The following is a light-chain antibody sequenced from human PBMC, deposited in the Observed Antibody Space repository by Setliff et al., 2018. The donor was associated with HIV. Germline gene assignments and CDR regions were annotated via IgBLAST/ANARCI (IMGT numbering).Light chain of an antibody. J-gene: IGLJ3*02. V-gene: IGLV2-14*01. CDR1: SSDIGGDRY. CDR2: NVD. Sequence: QSVLTQPASVSGSRGQSITISCTGTSSDIGGDRYVSWFRQHPGKAPKLMIYNVDNRPSGISDRFSGSRSGNPASLVISGLQADDEAEYYCISYTDSRSWVFGGGTKVTVL. CDR3: ISYTDSRSWV.